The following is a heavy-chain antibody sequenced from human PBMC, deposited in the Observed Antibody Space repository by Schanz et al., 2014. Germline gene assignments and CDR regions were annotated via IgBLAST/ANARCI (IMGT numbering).Heavy chain of an antibody. D-gene: IGHD2-15*01. Sequence: QVQLVESGGGVVQPGRSLRLSCAASGFTFSSYGMHWVRQAPGKGLEWVAVIWYDGSNKYYADSVKGRFTISRDSSKNTLFLQMNSLRTEDTAVYYCARLDPYCRSGTCSRAFDFWGQGTLXTVSS. J-gene: IGHJ4*02. CDR1: GFTFSSYG. V-gene: IGHV3-33*01. CDR3: ARLDPYCRSGTCSRAFDF. CDR2: IWYDGSNK.